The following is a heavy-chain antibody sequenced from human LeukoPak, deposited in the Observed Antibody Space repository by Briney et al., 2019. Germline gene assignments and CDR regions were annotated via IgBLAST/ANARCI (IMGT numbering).Heavy chain of an antibody. Sequence: PSETLSLTCAVYGASFSGYYWSWVRQPPGKGLEWIGEINHSGSTNYNPSLKSRVTISVDTSKNQFSLKLSSVTAADTAVYYCARGTAAAKIARWGQGTLVTVSS. CDR3: ARGTAAAKIAR. J-gene: IGHJ5*02. CDR1: GASFSGYY. CDR2: INHSGST. V-gene: IGHV4-34*01. D-gene: IGHD6-13*01.